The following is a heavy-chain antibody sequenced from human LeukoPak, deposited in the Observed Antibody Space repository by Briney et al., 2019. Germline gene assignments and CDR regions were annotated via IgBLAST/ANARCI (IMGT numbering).Heavy chain of an antibody. J-gene: IGHJ4*02. V-gene: IGHV4-39*07. CDR3: ASEPGIAAAGTFDY. CDR2: INHSGST. D-gene: IGHD6-13*01. Sequence: PSETLSLTCTVSGGSISTNDYYWGWIRQPPGKGLEWIGEINHSGSTNYNPSLKSRVTISVDTSKNQFSLKLSSVTAADTAVYYCASEPGIAAAGTFDYWGQGTLVTVSS. CDR1: GGSISTNDYY.